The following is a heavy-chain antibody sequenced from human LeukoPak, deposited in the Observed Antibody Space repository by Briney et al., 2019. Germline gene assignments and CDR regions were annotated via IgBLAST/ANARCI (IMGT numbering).Heavy chain of an antibody. D-gene: IGHD3-22*01. CDR3: TTEYYYDSSGLFDY. CDR1: GLSVSGNW. CDR2: IKSKRDGGTT. J-gene: IGHJ4*02. V-gene: IGHV3-15*01. Sequence: GGSLRLSCAASGLSVSGNWMHWVRQAPGKGLMWVGRIKSKRDGGTTDYAAPVNGRFTISRDDSKNTLYLQMNSLKTEDTAVYYCTTEYYYDSSGLFDYWGQGTLVTVSS.